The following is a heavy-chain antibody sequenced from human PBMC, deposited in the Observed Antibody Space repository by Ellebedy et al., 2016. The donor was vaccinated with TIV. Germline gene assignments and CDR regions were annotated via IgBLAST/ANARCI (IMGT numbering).Heavy chain of an antibody. D-gene: IGHD5-18*01. CDR2: IYYSGST. V-gene: IGHV4-39*01. CDR1: GGSISSSSYY. CDR3: ARHGPLPGSAMVPLDY. J-gene: IGHJ4*02. Sequence: SETLSLXCTVSGGSISSSSYYWGWIRQPPGKGLEWIGSIYYSGSTYYNPSLKSRVTISVDTSKNQFSLKLSSVTAADTAVYYCARHGPLPGSAMVPLDYWGQGTLVTVSS.